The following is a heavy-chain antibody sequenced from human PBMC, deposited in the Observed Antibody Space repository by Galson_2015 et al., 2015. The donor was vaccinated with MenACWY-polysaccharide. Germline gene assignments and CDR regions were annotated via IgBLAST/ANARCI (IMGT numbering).Heavy chain of an antibody. J-gene: IGHJ4*02. V-gene: IGHV3-23*01. CDR2: ITTGGTT. CDR1: GFTFSNHV. Sequence: SLRLSCAASGFTFSNHVMAWVRQAPGEGLEWVSAITTGGTTFYATSVKGRFTISRDNSKNLLYLQMNSLRDEDTAVYYCAREGFCGGGSCFFYDYRGQGMLVTVSS. D-gene: IGHD2-21*01. CDR3: AREGFCGGGSCFFYDY.